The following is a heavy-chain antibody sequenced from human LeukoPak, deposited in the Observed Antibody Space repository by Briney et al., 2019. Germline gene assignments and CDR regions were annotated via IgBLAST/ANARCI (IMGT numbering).Heavy chain of an antibody. D-gene: IGHD2-15*01. Sequence: SETLSLTCTVSGGSISSYYWSWIRQPAGKGLEWIGRINTSGSTNYNPSLKSRVTISADKSKKQFSLKLTSVTVADTAMYYCVRLRWELLAPYFDHWGQGAFVIVSS. CDR1: GGSISSYY. V-gene: IGHV4-4*07. J-gene: IGHJ4*02. CDR3: VRLRWELLAPYFDH. CDR2: INTSGST.